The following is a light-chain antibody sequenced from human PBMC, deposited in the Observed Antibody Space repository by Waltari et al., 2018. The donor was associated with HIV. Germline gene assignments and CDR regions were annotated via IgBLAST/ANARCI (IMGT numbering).Light chain of an antibody. CDR3: SSYAGTNTVI. CDR1: SSDVCRYNY. V-gene: IGLV2-8*01. Sequence: QSALTQPPSASGSPGQSVTISCTGTSSDVCRYNYVSWYQQHPGKAPKLVIYEVSKWPSGVPDRFFGSKSGNTASLTVSGLQAEDEADYYCSSYAGTNTVIFGGGTKLTVL. CDR2: EVS. J-gene: IGLJ2*01.